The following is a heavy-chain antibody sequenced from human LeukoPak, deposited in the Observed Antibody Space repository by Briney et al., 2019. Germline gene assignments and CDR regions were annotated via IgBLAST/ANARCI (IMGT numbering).Heavy chain of an antibody. CDR2: INEDGSGK. V-gene: IGHV3-7*01. CDR3: ARDDGDV. CDR1: GFTFSNAW. Sequence: GGSLRLSCAASGFTFSNAWMSWVRQAPGKGLEWVASINEDGSGKFSVGSVKDRITISRDNTRNSLDLQINSLTVEDTAIYYCARDDGDVWGTGTTVTVSS. J-gene: IGHJ6*04.